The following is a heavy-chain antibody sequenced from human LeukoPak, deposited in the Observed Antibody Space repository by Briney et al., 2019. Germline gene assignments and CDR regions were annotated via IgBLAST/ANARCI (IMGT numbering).Heavy chain of an antibody. J-gene: IGHJ6*02. V-gene: IGHV4-59*08. CDR1: GGSISRYY. CDR3: ATNRHDYGDYYSYGMDV. CDR2: IYYSGST. Sequence: PSETLSLTCTVSGGSISRYYWSWSRQPPGKGLEWIGYIYYSGSTNYNPSLKSRVTISVDTSKNKFSLKLSSVTAADPAVYCCATNRHDYGDYYSYGMDVWGQGTTVTVSS. D-gene: IGHD4-17*01.